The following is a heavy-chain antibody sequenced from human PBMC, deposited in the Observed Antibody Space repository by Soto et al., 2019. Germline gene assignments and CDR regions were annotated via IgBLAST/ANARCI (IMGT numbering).Heavy chain of an antibody. CDR3: ARGAGDFFGTDSFDF. Sequence: QVQLQESGPGLVKPSETLSLTCVVSGDSIIRSFWGWIRQPPGRGLEWIAYISDSSITFSNPSLKGRLSMSVDTSKNEFSLTLTAMTASDTALYYCARGAGDFFGTDSFDFWGQGTLVTVSS. CDR2: ISDSSIT. V-gene: IGHV4-59*01. CDR1: GDSIIRSF. J-gene: IGHJ3*01. D-gene: IGHD3-10*01.